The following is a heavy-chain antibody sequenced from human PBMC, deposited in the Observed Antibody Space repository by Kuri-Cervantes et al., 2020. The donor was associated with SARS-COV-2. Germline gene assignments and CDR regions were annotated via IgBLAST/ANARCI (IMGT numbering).Heavy chain of an antibody. Sequence: GGSLRLSCAASGFTFSSYWMSWVRQAPGKGLEWVANIKQDGSEKYYVDSVKGRFTISRDNAKNSLYLQMNSLRAEDTAVYYCAKFSDCSSTSCYTGWWDYWGQGTLVTVSS. D-gene: IGHD2-2*02. CDR3: AKFSDCSSTSCYTGWWDY. V-gene: IGHV3-7*03. J-gene: IGHJ4*02. CDR2: IKQDGSEK. CDR1: GFTFSSYW.